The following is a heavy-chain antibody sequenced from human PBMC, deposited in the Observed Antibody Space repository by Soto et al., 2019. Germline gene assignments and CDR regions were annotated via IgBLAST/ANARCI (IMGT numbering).Heavy chain of an antibody. CDR2: IVVGSGNT. CDR1: GFTFTSSA. V-gene: IGHV1-58*01. Sequence: SVKVSCKASGFTFTSSAVQWVRQARGQRLEWIGWIVVGSGNTNYAQKFQERVTITRDMSTSTAYMELSSLRSEDTAVYYCAAVGATREYYYYYYGMDVWGQGTTVTVSS. J-gene: IGHJ6*02. D-gene: IGHD1-26*01. CDR3: AAVGATREYYYYYYGMDV.